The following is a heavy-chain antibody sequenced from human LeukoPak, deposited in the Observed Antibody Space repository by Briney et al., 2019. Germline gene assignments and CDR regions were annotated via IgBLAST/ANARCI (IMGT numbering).Heavy chain of an antibody. CDR1: GDSISSSY. D-gene: IGHD3-22*01. Sequence: SETLSLTCSVSGDSISSSYWSXXRQPPGKGRXXXXXXXXXANTNYNPSLQSRVTMSVDPSKSQFSLQLTSVSAADTAVYYCARRFSSRSDGNGYYYGHDAFDVWGQGTLVTVSS. V-gene: IGHV4-59*08. CDR2: XXXXANT. CDR3: ARRFSSRSDGNGYYYGHDAFDV. J-gene: IGHJ3*01.